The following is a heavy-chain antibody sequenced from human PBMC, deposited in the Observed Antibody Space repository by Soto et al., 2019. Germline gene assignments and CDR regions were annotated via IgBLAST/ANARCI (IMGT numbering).Heavy chain of an antibody. CDR2: INTSGGSK. D-gene: IGHD2-2*01. V-gene: IGHV1-46*03. J-gene: IGHJ6*02. Sequence: ASVKVSCKASGYTFTSYYMHWVRQAPGQGLEWKGIINTSGGSKSYAQKNQGRDTMTRDTSTSTVYMELSSLRSEDTAVYYCAREPLYCSSTSCYYNYYYYGMDVWGQGTTVTVSS. CDR3: AREPLYCSSTSCYYNYYYYGMDV. CDR1: GYTFTSYY.